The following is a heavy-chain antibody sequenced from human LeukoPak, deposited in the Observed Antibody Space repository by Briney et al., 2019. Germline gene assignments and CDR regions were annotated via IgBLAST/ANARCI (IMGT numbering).Heavy chain of an antibody. CDR2: INAGNGNT. CDR3: ARGPIVGAMGDY. J-gene: IGHJ4*02. CDR1: GYTFTSYA. Sequence: ASVKVSCKASGYTFTSYAMHWVRQAPGQRLEWMGWINAGNGNTKYSQKFQGRVTITRDTSASTAYMELSSLRSEDTAVYYCARGPIVGAMGDYWGQGTLVTVSS. D-gene: IGHD1-26*01. V-gene: IGHV1-3*01.